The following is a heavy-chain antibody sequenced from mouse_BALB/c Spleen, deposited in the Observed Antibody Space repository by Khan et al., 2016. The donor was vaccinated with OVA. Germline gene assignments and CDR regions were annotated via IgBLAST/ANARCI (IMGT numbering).Heavy chain of an antibody. D-gene: IGHD2-10*01. CDR2: ISGTGIYN. Sequence: EVQLVESGGDLVKPGGSLKLSCALSGFAFNSYDMSWVRHTPEKRQEWVATISGTGIYNFYPESVKGRFIISRDHARNTLFPEKNSLRSEDSALYYCARPSYYGNAGFTYWGQGTLVTVSA. J-gene: IGHJ3*01. CDR3: ARPSYYGNAGFTY. CDR1: GFAFNSYD. V-gene: IGHV5-9*02.